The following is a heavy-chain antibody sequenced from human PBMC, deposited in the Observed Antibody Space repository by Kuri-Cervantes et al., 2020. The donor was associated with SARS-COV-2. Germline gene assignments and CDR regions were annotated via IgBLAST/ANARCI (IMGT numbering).Heavy chain of an antibody. CDR2: IWYDGSNK. Sequence: GESLKISCAASGFTFSSYGMHWVRQAPGKGLEWVAVIWYDGSNKYYADSVKGRFTISRDNSKNTLYLQMNSLRAEGTAVYYCARASASIAARLVLYYYYYMAVWGKGTMVTVSS. CDR3: ARASASIAARLVLYYYYYMAV. D-gene: IGHD6-6*01. CDR1: GFTFSSYG. J-gene: IGHJ6*03. V-gene: IGHV3-33*01.